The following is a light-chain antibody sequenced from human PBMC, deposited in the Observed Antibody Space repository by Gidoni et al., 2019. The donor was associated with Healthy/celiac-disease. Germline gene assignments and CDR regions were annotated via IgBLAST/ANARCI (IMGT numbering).Light chain of an antibody. CDR2: AAS. J-gene: IGKJ4*01. CDR3: QQSYSTLPT. CDR1: QSISSY. V-gene: IGKV1-39*01. Sequence: DIQMTQSPSSLSASVGDRVTITCRASQSISSYLNWYQQKPGKAPKLLIYAASSLQSGVPSRFSGSGSGTDFTLTISSLQPEDFATDYCQQSYSTLPTFXGXTKVXIK.